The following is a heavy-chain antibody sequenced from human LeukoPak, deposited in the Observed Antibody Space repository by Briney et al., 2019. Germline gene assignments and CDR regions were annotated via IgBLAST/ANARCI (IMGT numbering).Heavy chain of an antibody. CDR3: AKDNTITSNQFAP. J-gene: IGHJ5*02. D-gene: IGHD3-16*01. Sequence: QPGGSLRLSCAVSGFTLSSYGVHWVRQAPGKGLEWVAFIRYEGSNKYYADSVKGRFTISRDNSENTLYLQMNSLRAEDTAVYYCAKDNTITSNQFAPWGQGNLVTVSS. CDR1: GFTLSSYG. V-gene: IGHV3-30*02. CDR2: IRYEGSNK.